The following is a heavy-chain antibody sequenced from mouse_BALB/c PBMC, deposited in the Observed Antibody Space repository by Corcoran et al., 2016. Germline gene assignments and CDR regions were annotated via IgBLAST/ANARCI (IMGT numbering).Heavy chain of an antibody. V-gene: IGHV1-9*01. CDR2: ILPGSGST. D-gene: IGHD1-1*01. Sequence: QVQLQQSGAELMKPGASVKISCKATGYTFSSYWIEWVKQRPGHGLEWIGEILPGSGSTNYNEKFKGKATFTAYTSSNTAYMQLSSLTSEDSAVYYCASYYGSSPFAYWGQGTLVTVSA. CDR1: GYTFSSYW. J-gene: IGHJ3*01. CDR3: ASYYGSSPFAY.